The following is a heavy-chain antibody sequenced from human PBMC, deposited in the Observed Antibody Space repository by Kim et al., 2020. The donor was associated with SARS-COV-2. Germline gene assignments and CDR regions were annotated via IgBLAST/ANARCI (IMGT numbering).Heavy chain of an antibody. CDR3: VKSLLRSIGKDYF. D-gene: IGHD3-3*02. J-gene: IGHJ1*01. V-gene: IGHV3-64D*06. CDR1: GISFNTFA. CDR2: ITSHGRST. Sequence: GGSLRRSCAASGISFNTFAMHWVRQAPGKRLEFVSAITSHGRSTYYADSVKDRFTVSRDNAKNTLSLQMSSLRVEDTAIYYCVKSLLRSIGKDYF.